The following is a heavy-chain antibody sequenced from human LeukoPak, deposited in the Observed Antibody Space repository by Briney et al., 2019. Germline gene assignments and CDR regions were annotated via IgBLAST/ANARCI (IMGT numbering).Heavy chain of an antibody. CDR2: IYTSGST. CDR1: GGSISSGSYY. D-gene: IGHD6-13*01. CDR3: ARARIAAAEIDY. J-gene: IGHJ4*02. V-gene: IGHV4-61*02. Sequence: SETLSLTCTVSGGSISSGSYYWSWIRQPAGKGLEWIGRIYTSGSTNYNPSLKSRVTISVDTSKNQFSLKLSSVTAADTAVYYCARARIAAAEIDYWGQGTLVTVSS.